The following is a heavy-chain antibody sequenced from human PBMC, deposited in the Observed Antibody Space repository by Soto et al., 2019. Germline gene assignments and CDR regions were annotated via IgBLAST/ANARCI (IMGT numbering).Heavy chain of an antibody. J-gene: IGHJ6*02. D-gene: IGHD3-10*01. Sequence: ASVKVSCKASGYTFTSYDINWVRQDTGQGLEWMGWMNPNSGNTGYAQKFQGRVTITADKSTSTAYMELSSLRSEDTAVYYCARDWTDITMVRGVHYYYYYGMDVWGQGTTVTVSS. CDR1: GYTFTSYD. V-gene: IGHV1-8*01. CDR2: MNPNSGNT. CDR3: ARDWTDITMVRGVHYYYYYGMDV.